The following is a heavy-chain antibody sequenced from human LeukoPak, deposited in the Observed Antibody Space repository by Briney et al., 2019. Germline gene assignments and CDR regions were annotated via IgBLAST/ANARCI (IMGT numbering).Heavy chain of an antibody. CDR3: ASRVTTPFFDY. V-gene: IGHV4-39*01. J-gene: IGHJ4*02. Sequence: SETLSLTCTVSGGSISSSSYYWGWIRQPPGKGLEWIGNVYYSGSTYQNPSLKSRVTISVDTSKNQFSLKLSSVTAADTAVYRCASRVTTPFFDYWGQGTLVTVSS. CDR1: GGSISSSSYY. D-gene: IGHD4-17*01. CDR2: VYYSGST.